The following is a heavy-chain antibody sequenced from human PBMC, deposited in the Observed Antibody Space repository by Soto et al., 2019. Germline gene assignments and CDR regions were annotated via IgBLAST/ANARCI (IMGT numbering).Heavy chain of an antibody. D-gene: IGHD6-6*01. J-gene: IGHJ4*02. CDR3: ARSPPGVAGRYYFDF. V-gene: IGHV3-33*01. Sequence: QVQLVESGGGVVQPGRSLRLSCAASGFAFSSYGMHWVRQTPGKGLEWVALIWYDGSNKYCADSVKGRFTISRDNSKNTLYLQMHSLRAEDTAVYFCARSPPGVAGRYYFDFWGQGTLVTVSS. CDR2: IWYDGSNK. CDR1: GFAFSSYG.